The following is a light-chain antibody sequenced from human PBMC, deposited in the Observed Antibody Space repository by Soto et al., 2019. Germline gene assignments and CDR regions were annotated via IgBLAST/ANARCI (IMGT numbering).Light chain of an antibody. CDR1: SSDVGGYNY. J-gene: IGLJ1*01. CDR3: SSYAGNNNYV. Sequence: SVLTQPPSASGSPGQSGTISCTGTSSDVGGYNYVSRHQQHAGKAPKIMIYEVSKRPSGVPNRFSGSKSGNTASLTVSWLQAEDEAGYYFSSYAGNNNYVFGTGTRPPS. CDR2: EVS. V-gene: IGLV2-8*01.